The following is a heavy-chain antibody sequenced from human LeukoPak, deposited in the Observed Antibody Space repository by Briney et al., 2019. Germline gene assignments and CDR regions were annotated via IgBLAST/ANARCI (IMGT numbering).Heavy chain of an antibody. Sequence: SETLSLTCTVSGGSISSYYWSRIRQPAGKGLEWIGRIYSSGSTNYNPSLKSRVTMSVDTSKNQFSLKLSSVTAADTAVYYCARGQYHLLYWYFDLWGRGTLVTVSS. CDR1: GGSISSYY. V-gene: IGHV4-4*07. D-gene: IGHD2-2*01. CDR3: ARGQYHLLYWYFDL. J-gene: IGHJ2*01. CDR2: IYSSGST.